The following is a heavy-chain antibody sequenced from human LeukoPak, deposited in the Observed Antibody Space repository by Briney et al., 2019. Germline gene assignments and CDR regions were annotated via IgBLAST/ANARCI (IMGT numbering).Heavy chain of an antibody. D-gene: IGHD2-21*02. CDR1: GFTFNSYA. CDR2: ISGSGGST. Sequence: PGGSLRLSCAASGFTFNSYAMNWVRQAPGKGLEWVSAISGSGGSTYYADSVKGRFTISRDNSKKTLHLQLSSLRAEDTAIYYCAKGPVTAPIPFHYWGQGTLVTVSS. V-gene: IGHV3-23*01. J-gene: IGHJ4*02. CDR3: AKGPVTAPIPFHY.